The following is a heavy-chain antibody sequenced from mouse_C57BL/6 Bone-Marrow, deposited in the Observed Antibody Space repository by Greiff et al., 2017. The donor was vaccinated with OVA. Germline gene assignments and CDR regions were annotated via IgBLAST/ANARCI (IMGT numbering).Heavy chain of an antibody. CDR1: GFTFSNYW. J-gene: IGHJ2*01. D-gene: IGHD3-2*02. CDR3: TGRAQATMDY. CDR2: IRLKSDNYAT. Sequence: DVQLQESGGGLVQPGGSMKLSCVASGFTFSNYWMNWVRQSPEKGLEWVAQIRLKSDNYATHYAESVKGRFTISRDDSKSSVYLQMNNLRAEDTGIYYCTGRAQATMDYWGQGTTLTVSS. V-gene: IGHV6-3*01.